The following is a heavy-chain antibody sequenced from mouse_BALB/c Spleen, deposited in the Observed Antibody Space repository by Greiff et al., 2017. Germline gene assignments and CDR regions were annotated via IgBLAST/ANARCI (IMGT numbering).Heavy chain of an antibody. CDR3: ARQITTVVAVFYAMDY. Sequence: EVQVVESGGGLVKPGGSLKLSCAASGFAFSSYDMSWVRQTPEKRLEWVAYISSGGGSTYYPDTVKGRFTISRDNAKNTLYLQMSSLKSEDTAMYYCARQITTVVAVFYAMDYWGQGTSVTVSS. D-gene: IGHD1-1*01. CDR2: ISSGGGST. J-gene: IGHJ4*01. V-gene: IGHV5-12-1*01. CDR1: GFAFSSYD.